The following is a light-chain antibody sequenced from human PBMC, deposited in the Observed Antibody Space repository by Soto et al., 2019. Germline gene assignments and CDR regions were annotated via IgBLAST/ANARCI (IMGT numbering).Light chain of an antibody. V-gene: IGKV1-27*01. Sequence: DIQVTQSPSSLSASVGDRVTITCRASQDISGHLAWYQQKPGKVPKLLIYEASTLQSRVPSRFSASGSGTDFTLTISSLHPEDVATYYCQKYNGTPRTFGQGTKVELK. CDR1: QDISGH. J-gene: IGKJ1*01. CDR2: EAS. CDR3: QKYNGTPRT.